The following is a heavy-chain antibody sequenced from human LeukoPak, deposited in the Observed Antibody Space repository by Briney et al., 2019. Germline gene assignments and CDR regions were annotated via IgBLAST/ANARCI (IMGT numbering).Heavy chain of an antibody. Sequence: SDTLSLTCAVSGGSISSHYWSWIRQPPAKGLEWIAYIFYSGSTNYNPSLRNRVTISVDTSKNQFSLKLSSVTAADTAVYYCARVGYSSGWSHFDLWGRGTLVTVSS. CDR3: ARVGYSSGWSHFDL. V-gene: IGHV4-59*11. J-gene: IGHJ2*01. D-gene: IGHD6-19*01. CDR1: GGSISSHY. CDR2: IFYSGST.